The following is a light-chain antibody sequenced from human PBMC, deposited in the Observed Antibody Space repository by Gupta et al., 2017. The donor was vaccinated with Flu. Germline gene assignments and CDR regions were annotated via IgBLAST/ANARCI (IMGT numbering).Light chain of an antibody. CDR3: QQYNRGPPSVT. Sequence: LSGYPRETATRAFRASQSVSSNLAWYPQKPGQAPRLLIYGASTRATDIPARFSGSGSGTEFTLTISSLQSEDSAVYYCQQYNRGPPSVTFGHGTKVDFK. CDR2: GAS. J-gene: IGKJ3*01. CDR1: QSVSSN. V-gene: IGKV3-15*01.